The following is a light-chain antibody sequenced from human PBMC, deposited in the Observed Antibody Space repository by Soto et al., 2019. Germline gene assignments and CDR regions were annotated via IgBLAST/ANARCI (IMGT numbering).Light chain of an antibody. V-gene: IGLV2-14*01. CDR3: SSKRTTATLV. CDR2: EVS. J-gene: IGLJ1*01. CDR1: SSDVGAYNY. Sequence: QSALTQPASVSWSPGQTITISCTGTSSDVGAYNYVSWYQQHPGKAPKLMIYEVSNRPSGVSDRFSGSKSGNTASLTISGLQAADEADYYCSSKRTTATLVFGTGTKVT.